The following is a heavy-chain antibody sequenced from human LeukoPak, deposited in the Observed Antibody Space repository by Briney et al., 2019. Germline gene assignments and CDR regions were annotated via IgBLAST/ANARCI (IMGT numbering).Heavy chain of an antibody. J-gene: IGHJ3*02. V-gene: IGHV4-39*01. Sequence: SETLSLTCTVSGGSISSSSYYWGWIRQPPGKGLEWIGSIYYSGSTYYNPSLKSRVTISVDTSKNQFSLKLSSVTAADTAVYYCARAFGAFDIWGQGTMVTVSS. CDR2: IYYSGST. D-gene: IGHD3-10*01. CDR1: GGSISSSSYY. CDR3: ARAFGAFDI.